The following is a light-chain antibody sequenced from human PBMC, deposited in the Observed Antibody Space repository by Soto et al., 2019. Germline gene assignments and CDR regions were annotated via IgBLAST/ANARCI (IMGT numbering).Light chain of an antibody. Sequence: DIVMTQSPLSLPVTPGEPASISCGSSQSLLHSNGYNYLDWYLQKPGQSPQLLIYLGSNRASGVPDRFSGSGSGTDFTLKISRVEAADVGVYYCMQALQTPYTFGQGTKLEIK. CDR2: LGS. CDR3: MQALQTPYT. V-gene: IGKV2-28*01. CDR1: QSLLHSNGYNY. J-gene: IGKJ2*01.